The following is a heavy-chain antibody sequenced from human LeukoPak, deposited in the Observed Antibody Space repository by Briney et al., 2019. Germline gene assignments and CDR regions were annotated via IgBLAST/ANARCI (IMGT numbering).Heavy chain of an antibody. V-gene: IGHV4-38-2*02. CDR2: IYHSGNT. D-gene: IGHD3-10*01. J-gene: IGHJ6*02. CDR1: GYSISFVYY. CDR3: ARALGSGSVSLVYYYYGMDV. Sequence: SETLSLTCTVSGYSISFVYYWGWVRQPPGKGLEWIGNIYHSGNTYYNPSLKSRVTISVDTSKNQFSLKLSSVTAADTAVYYCARALGSGSVSLVYYYYGMDVWGQGTTVTVSS.